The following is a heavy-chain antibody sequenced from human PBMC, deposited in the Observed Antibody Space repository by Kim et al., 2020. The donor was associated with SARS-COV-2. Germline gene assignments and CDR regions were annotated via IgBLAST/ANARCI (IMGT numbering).Heavy chain of an antibody. V-gene: IGHV3-15*01. CDR1: GFTFSNAW. J-gene: IGHJ6*02. D-gene: IGHD5-18*01. Sequence: GGSLRLSCAASGFTFSNAWMSWVRQAPGKGLEWVGRIKSKTDGGTTDYAAPVKGRFTISRDDSKNTLYLQMNSLKTEDTAVYYCTTPTGDTAMADYYYYGMDVWGQGTTVTVSS. CDR3: TTPTGDTAMADYYYYGMDV. CDR2: IKSKTDGGTT.